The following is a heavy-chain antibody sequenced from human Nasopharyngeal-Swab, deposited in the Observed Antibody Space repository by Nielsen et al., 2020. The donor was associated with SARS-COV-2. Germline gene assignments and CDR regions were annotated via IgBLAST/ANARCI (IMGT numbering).Heavy chain of an antibody. D-gene: IGHD3-22*01. CDR3: ARDEHYYDSSGFDY. J-gene: IGHJ4*02. Sequence: SCTASGFDFDDYAMHWVRHSAGKGLEWVSGISWNSGTKGYADSVKGRFTISRDNAKNSLYLQMDSLRPDDTAIYYCARDEHYYDSSGFDYWGQGSLVTVSP. CDR2: ISWNSGTK. CDR1: GFDFDDYA. V-gene: IGHV3-9*01.